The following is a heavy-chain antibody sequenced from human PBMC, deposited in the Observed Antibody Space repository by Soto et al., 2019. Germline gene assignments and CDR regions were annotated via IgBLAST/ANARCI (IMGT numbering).Heavy chain of an antibody. CDR1: GYDFNIYD. CDR3: ARDGGRHSGGIDY. CDR2: IIPIFGTA. Sequence: QVHLVQSGAEVKKPGASVKVSCTASGYDFNIYDIHWVRQAPGQGLEWMGEIIPIFGTANYAQKFQGRVTITADESTSTAYMELSSLRSEDTAVYYCARDGGRHSGGIDYWGQGTLVTVSS. J-gene: IGHJ4*02. V-gene: IGHV1-69*01. D-gene: IGHD1-26*01.